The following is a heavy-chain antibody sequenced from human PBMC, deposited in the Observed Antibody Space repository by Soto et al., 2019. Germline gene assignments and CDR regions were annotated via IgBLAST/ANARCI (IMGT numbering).Heavy chain of an antibody. J-gene: IGHJ4*02. CDR3: ASELTVGFDY. Sequence: QVQLVQSGAEVKKPGASVKVSCKASGYTFTSYAMHWVRQAPGQRLEWMGWINAGKGNTKYSQKFQGRVTNTRDTSASTAYMELSSLRSEDTAVYYCASELTVGFDYWGQGTLVTVSS. CDR1: GYTFTSYA. CDR2: INAGKGNT. V-gene: IGHV1-3*01. D-gene: IGHD7-27*01.